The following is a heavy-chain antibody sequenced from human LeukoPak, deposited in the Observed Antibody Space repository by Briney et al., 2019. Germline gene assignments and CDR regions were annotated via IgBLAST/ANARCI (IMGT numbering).Heavy chain of an antibody. CDR2: IYYSGST. Sequence: SETLSLTCTVCGGSISSSSYYWGWIRQPPGKGLEWIGSIYYSGSTYYNPSHKSRVTISVDTSKNQFSLSLSSVTAADTAVYHCARHSGIGMAQLYFDYWGQGTLVTVSS. D-gene: IGHD1-26*01. CDR3: ARHSGIGMAQLYFDY. CDR1: GGSISSSSYY. J-gene: IGHJ4*02. V-gene: IGHV4-39*01.